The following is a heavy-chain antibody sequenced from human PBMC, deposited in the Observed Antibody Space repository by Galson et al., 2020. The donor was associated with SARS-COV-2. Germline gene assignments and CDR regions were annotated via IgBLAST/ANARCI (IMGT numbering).Heavy chain of an antibody. Sequence: SETLSLTCAISGDSVASNSAAWNWIRQSPSRGLEWLGRTYYRSKWYNDYAVSVKSRITINPDTSKNQFSLQLNSVTPEDTAVYYCARDVQLWGYDAFDIWGQGTLFTVSS. D-gene: IGHD5-18*01. CDR3: ARDVQLWGYDAFDI. J-gene: IGHJ3*02. CDR2: TYYRSKWYN. CDR1: GDSVASNSAA. V-gene: IGHV6-1*01.